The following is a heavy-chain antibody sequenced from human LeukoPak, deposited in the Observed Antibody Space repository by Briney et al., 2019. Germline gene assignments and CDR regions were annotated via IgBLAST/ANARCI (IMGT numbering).Heavy chain of an antibody. V-gene: IGHV4-4*02. CDR3: ARLYYYDSSGYRGYAFDI. D-gene: IGHD3-22*01. Sequence: PSETLSLTCAVSGGSISSSNWWSWVRQPPGKGLEWIGEIYHSGSTNYNPSLKSRVTTSVDKSKNQFSLKLSSVTAADTAVYYCARLYYYDSSGYRGYAFDIWGQGTMVTVSS. CDR2: IYHSGST. J-gene: IGHJ3*02. CDR1: GGSISSSNW.